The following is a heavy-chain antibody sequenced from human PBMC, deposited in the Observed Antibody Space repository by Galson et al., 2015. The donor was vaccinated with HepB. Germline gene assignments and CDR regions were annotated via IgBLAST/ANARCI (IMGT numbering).Heavy chain of an antibody. V-gene: IGHV3-49*04. Sequence: SLRLSCAASGFTFGDYAMSWVRQAPGKGLEWVGFIRSKAYGGTTEYAASVKGRFTISRDDSKSIAYLQMNSLKTEDTAVYYCTRGGDISSSWYGQGPPEYYFDYWGQGTLVTVSS. J-gene: IGHJ4*02. CDR1: GFTFGDYA. CDR2: IRSKAYGGTT. CDR3: TRGGDISSSWYGQGPPEYYFDY. D-gene: IGHD6-13*01.